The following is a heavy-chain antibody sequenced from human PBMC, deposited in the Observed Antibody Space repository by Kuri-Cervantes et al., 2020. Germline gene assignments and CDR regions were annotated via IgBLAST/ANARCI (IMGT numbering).Heavy chain of an antibody. Sequence: GESLKISCAASGFTFSSYAMHWVRQAPGKGLEWVAVISYDGSNKYYADSVKGRFTISRDNSKNTLYLQMNSLRAEDTAVYYCARESNLLLLYYFDYWGQGTLVTVSS. CDR3: ARESNLLLLYYFDY. CDR1: GFTFSSYA. J-gene: IGHJ4*02. V-gene: IGHV3-30-3*01. D-gene: IGHD2-15*01. CDR2: ISYDGSNK.